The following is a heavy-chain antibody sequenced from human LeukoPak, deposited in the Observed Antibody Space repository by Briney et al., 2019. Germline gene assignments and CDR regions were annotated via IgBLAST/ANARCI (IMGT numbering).Heavy chain of an antibody. CDR2: ISAYNGNT. CDR1: GYTFTSYG. V-gene: IGHV1-18*01. CDR3: ARGDYDFWSGYPDYFDY. J-gene: IGHJ4*02. D-gene: IGHD3-3*01. Sequence: GASVKVSCKASGYTFTSYGISWVRQAPGQGLEWMGWISAYNGNTNYAQKLQGRVTMTTDTSTSTAYMELRSLRSDDTAVYYCARGDYDFWSGYPDYFDYWGQGTLVTVSS.